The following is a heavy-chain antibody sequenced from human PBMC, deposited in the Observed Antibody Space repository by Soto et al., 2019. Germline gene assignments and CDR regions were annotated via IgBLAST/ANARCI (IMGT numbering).Heavy chain of an antibody. CDR3: ARAHYGDYGYGMDV. J-gene: IGHJ6*02. CDR1: GGSISSYY. D-gene: IGHD4-17*01. CDR2: IYYSGST. Sequence: SETLSLTCTVSGGSISSYYWSWIRQPPGKGLEWIGYIYYSGSTNYNPSLKSRVTISVDTSKNQFPLKLSSVTAADTAVYYCARAHYGDYGYGMDVWGQGTTVTVSS. V-gene: IGHV4-59*12.